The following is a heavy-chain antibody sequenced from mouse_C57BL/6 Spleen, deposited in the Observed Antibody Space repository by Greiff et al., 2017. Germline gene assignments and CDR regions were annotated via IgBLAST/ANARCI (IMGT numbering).Heavy chain of an antibody. CDR2: IYPRSGNT. Sequence: VQLQQSGAELARPGASVKLSCKASGYTFTSYGISWVKQRTGQGLEWIGEIYPRSGNTYYNEKFKGKATLTADKSSSTAYMELRSLTSEDSAVYFCARSTYDGYHYYAMDYWGQGTSGTVSS. V-gene: IGHV1-81*01. CDR1: GYTFTSYG. CDR3: ARSTYDGYHYYAMDY. J-gene: IGHJ4*01. D-gene: IGHD2-3*01.